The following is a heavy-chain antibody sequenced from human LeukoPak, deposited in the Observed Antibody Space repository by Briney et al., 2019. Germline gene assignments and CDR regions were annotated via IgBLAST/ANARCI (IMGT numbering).Heavy chain of an antibody. D-gene: IGHD3-10*01. CDR1: GFTFSRYW. Sequence: GGSLRLSCAASGFTFSRYWMSWVRQAPGKGLEWVAKIKQDGSEIYYVDSVKGRFTISRDNAKNSLYLQMNSLRAEDTAVYYCARGVTMVRKGGKNWFDPWGQGTLVTVSS. CDR2: IKQDGSEI. J-gene: IGHJ5*02. V-gene: IGHV3-7*03. CDR3: ARGVTMVRKGGKNWFDP.